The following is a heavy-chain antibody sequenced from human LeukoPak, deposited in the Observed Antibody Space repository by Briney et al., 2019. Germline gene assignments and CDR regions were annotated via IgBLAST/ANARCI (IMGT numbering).Heavy chain of an antibody. CDR1: GFTFSGYW. D-gene: IGHD5-18*01. CDR3: ARDPSRRYTYGYGDS. J-gene: IGHJ4*02. V-gene: IGHV3-7*01. CDR2: INQDGSEK. Sequence: GGSLRLSCAASGFTFSGYWMNWVRQPPGKGLEWVANINQDGSEKYYVDSVKGRFSISRDNARRSLYLQMNSLRAEDTGLYYCARDPSRRYTYGYGDSWGQGTLVTVSS.